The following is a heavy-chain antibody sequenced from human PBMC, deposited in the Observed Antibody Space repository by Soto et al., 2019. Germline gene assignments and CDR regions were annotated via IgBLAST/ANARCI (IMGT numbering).Heavy chain of an antibody. CDR1: GGSISSYY. J-gene: IGHJ6*02. Sequence: QVQLQESGPGLVKPSETLSLTCTVSGGSISSYYWSWIRQPPGKGLEWIGYIYYSGSTNYNPSLKSRVTISVDTSKNQFSLKLSSVTAADTAVYYCAREDTWAVAGTSYYYYGMDVWGQGTTVTVSS. D-gene: IGHD6-19*01. CDR2: IYYSGST. V-gene: IGHV4-59*01. CDR3: AREDTWAVAGTSYYYYGMDV.